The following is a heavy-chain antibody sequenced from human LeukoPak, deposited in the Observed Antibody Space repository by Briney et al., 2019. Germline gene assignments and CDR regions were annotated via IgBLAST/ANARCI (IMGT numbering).Heavy chain of an antibody. CDR3: AKGGSDHDYGDYGRYFQH. CDR1: GFTFSSYA. D-gene: IGHD4-17*01. V-gene: IGHV3-23*01. CDR2: ISGSGGST. J-gene: IGHJ1*01. Sequence: GGSLRLSCAASGFTFSSYAMSWVRQAPGKGLEWVSAISGSGGSTYYADSVKGRFTISRDNSKNTLYLQMNSLRAEDTAVYHCAKGGSDHDYGDYGRYFQHWGQGTLVTVSS.